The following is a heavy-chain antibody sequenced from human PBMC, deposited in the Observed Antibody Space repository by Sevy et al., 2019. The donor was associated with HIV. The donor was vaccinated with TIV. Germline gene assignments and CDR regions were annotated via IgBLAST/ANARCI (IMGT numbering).Heavy chain of an antibody. V-gene: IGHV3-33*01. Sequence: GGSLRLSCAATGFTFSNYAMHWVRQAPGKGMEWVAIIWSDGAYQYHGDSVKGRFTISRDNSKNTLYVQMNNVRVEDTAVYYCARGGYYYYNAAYYALDSWGQVTLVTVSS. CDR2: IWSDGAYQ. CDR1: GFTFSNYA. J-gene: IGHJ4*02. CDR3: ARGGYYYYNAAYYALDS. D-gene: IGHD3-10*01.